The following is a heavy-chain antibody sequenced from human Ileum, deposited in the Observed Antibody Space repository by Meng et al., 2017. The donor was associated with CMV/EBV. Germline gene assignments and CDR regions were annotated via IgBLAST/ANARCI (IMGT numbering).Heavy chain of an antibody. CDR3: ARDRRDRRDGHNYADAFDI. CDR1: GGSFSDYR. Sequence: QGQLQQWVVRLLKPSATLALTCAVYGGSFSDYRCSWIHQPTGKGLEWIGEIKHSGITNYNPSLKSRVIISVDTSKNQFSLRLSSVTAADTAVYYCARDRRDRRDGHNYADAFDIWGQGTMVTVSS. CDR2: IKHSGIT. V-gene: IGHV4-34*01. J-gene: IGHJ3*02. D-gene: IGHD5-24*01.